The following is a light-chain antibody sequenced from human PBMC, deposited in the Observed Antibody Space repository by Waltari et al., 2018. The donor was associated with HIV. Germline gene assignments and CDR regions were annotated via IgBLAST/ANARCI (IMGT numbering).Light chain of an antibody. V-gene: IGLV3-25*03. CDR1: ALPKQH. CDR2: KDT. Sequence: SYELTQPPSVSVYPGQTAKITCSGDALPKQHAYWYQQKPGQAPVVMIYKDTERPSGIPERFSASTSGTTVTLTISGVQAEDEADYYCQSADNSGSYQVFGGGTKLTVL. CDR3: QSADNSGSYQV. J-gene: IGLJ3*02.